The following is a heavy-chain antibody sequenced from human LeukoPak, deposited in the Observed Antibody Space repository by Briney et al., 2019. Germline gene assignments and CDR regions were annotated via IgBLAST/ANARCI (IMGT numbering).Heavy chain of an antibody. CDR1: GFTFSSYA. CDR3: AEDGMYGSGTN. Sequence: GGSLRLSCAASGFTFSSYAMSWVRQAPGKGLEWVSAISGSGGSTYYADSVKGRFTISRDNSKNTLYLQMNSLRAEDTAVYYCAEDGMYGSGTNWGQGTLVTVSS. V-gene: IGHV3-23*01. CDR2: ISGSGGST. J-gene: IGHJ4*02. D-gene: IGHD3-10*01.